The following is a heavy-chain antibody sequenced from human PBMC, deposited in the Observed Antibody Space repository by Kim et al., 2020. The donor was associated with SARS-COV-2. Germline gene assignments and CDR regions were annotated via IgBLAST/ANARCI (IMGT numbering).Heavy chain of an antibody. D-gene: IGHD6-19*01. CDR1: GGSISSGGYY. Sequence: SETLSLTCTVSGGSISSGGYYWSWIRQHPGKGLEWIGYIYYSGSTYDNPSLKSRVTISVDTSKNQFSLKLSSVTAADTAVYYCARVTVSIAAVAPYSSGLTYCFDYWGQGTLVTVSS. J-gene: IGHJ4*02. CDR3: ARVTVSIAAVAPYSSGLTYCFDY. V-gene: IGHV4-31*03. CDR2: IYYSGST.